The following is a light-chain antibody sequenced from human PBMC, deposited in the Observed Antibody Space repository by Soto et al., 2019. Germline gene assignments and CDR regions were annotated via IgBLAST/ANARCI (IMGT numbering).Light chain of an antibody. J-gene: IGLJ2*01. CDR2: DVN. Sequence: QSALTQPASVSGSPGQSITISCTGTSRDIGAYIYVSWFQQYPGRAPKCMIYDVNNRPSGVSNRFSGSKSGNTASLTISGLPAEDEAGYFCTSYTTANTLALGGGTKLTVL. CDR3: TSYTTANTLA. V-gene: IGLV2-14*01. CDR1: SRDIGAYIY.